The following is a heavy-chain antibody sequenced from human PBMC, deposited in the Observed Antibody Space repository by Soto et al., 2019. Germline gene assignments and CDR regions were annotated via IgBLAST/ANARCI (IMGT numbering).Heavy chain of an antibody. CDR3: ARDYFDSSDYTTNWFDP. CDR2: IYHTGNA. CDR1: GGSISSYY. D-gene: IGHD3-22*01. Sequence: SETLSLTCTVSGGSISSYYWAWIRQPPGEGLEWIGSIYHTGNAYYNPSLKSRVTISVDTSKNQFSLKVTSVTAADTALYYCARDYFDSSDYTTNWFDPWGQGTLVTVSS. V-gene: IGHV4-39*01. J-gene: IGHJ5*02.